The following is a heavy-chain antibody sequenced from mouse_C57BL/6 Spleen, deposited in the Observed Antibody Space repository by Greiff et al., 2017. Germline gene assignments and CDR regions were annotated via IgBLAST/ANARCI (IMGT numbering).Heavy chain of an antibody. CDR3: AALTAQATEFAY. V-gene: IGHV2-5*01. J-gene: IGHJ3*01. CDR1: GFSLTSYG. CDR2: IWRGGST. Sequence: VHLVESGPGLVQPSQCLSITCTVSGFSLTSYGVHWVRQSPGNGLEWLGVIWRGGSTDYNAAFLSRLSITKDNSKSQVFFKIKSLQAVDTAIYYFAALTAQATEFAYWGQGTLVTVSA. D-gene: IGHD3-2*02.